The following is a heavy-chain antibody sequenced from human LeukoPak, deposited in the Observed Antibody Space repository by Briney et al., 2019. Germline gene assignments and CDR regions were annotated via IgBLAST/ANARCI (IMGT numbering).Heavy chain of an antibody. Sequence: SETLSLTCIVSGGSISSNNYYWGWIRQPPGKGLEWIGSIYYSGSTYYNPSLKSRVTISIDTSKNQFSLKLNSVTAADTAVYYCARVVWGDGAFDIWGQGTMVTVSS. CDR2: IYYSGST. J-gene: IGHJ3*02. CDR1: GGSISSNNYY. CDR3: ARVVWGDGAFDI. D-gene: IGHD5-24*01. V-gene: IGHV4-39*07.